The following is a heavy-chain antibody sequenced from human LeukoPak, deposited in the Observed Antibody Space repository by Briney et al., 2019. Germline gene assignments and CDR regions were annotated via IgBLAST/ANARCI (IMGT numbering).Heavy chain of an antibody. CDR3: ARLKEDLTLGVAGYWFVP. D-gene: IGHD3-16*01. J-gene: IGHJ5*02. V-gene: IGHV5-51*01. Sequence: GESLKISWKGSGYSFTTHWIGWVRQMPGKGLEWMGIIYPDDSNTRYSPSFQGQVTLSADKSIITAYLQWSSLRASDTAMYYCARLKEDLTLGVAGYWFVPWGQGTLVTVSS. CDR1: GYSFTTHW. CDR2: IYPDDSNT.